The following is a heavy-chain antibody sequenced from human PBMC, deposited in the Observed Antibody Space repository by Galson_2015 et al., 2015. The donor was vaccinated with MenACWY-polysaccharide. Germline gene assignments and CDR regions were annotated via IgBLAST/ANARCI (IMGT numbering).Heavy chain of an antibody. D-gene: IGHD5-24*01. CDR1: GFTFNNYA. V-gene: IGHV3-30-3*01. J-gene: IGHJ4*02. CDR3: ASGRTDGYNPPGGVEDY. CDR2: ISFDGNNK. Sequence: SLRLSCAASGFTFNNYAMHWVRQAPGKGLEWVAVISFDGNNKYYADSVEGRFTISRDNSKNALHLQMNSLRTEDTAVYHCASGRTDGYNPPGGVEDYWGQGTLVTVSS.